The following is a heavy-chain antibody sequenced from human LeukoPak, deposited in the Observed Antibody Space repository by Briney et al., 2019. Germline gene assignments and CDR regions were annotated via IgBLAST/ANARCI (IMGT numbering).Heavy chain of an antibody. CDR3: TRDSSWEVDAFDI. J-gene: IGHJ3*02. V-gene: IGHV3-49*03. Sequence: LSLTCAVYGGSFSGYYWSWIRQPPGKGLEWVGFIRSKAYGGTTEYAASVKGRFTISRDDSKSIAYLQMNSLKTEDTAVYYCTRDSSWEVDAFDIWGQGTMVTVSS. D-gene: IGHD2-2*01. CDR2: IRSKAYGGTT. CDR1: GGSFSGYY.